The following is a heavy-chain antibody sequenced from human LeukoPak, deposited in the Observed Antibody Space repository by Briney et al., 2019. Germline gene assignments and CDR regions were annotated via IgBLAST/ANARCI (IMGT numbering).Heavy chain of an antibody. Sequence: SETLSLTCTVSGYSISSGYYWGWIRQPPGKGLEWIGSIYHSGSTYYNPSLKSRVTISVDTSKKQLSLKLSSVTAADTAVYYCARDHGSSNWYYYWGQGTLVTVSS. CDR2: IYHSGST. J-gene: IGHJ4*02. V-gene: IGHV4-38-2*02. CDR1: GYSISSGYY. D-gene: IGHD6-13*01. CDR3: ARDHGSSNWYYY.